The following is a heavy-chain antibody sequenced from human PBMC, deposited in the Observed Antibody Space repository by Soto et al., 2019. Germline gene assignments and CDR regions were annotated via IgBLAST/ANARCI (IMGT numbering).Heavy chain of an antibody. CDR3: VTTRGIAVGGSFDH. J-gene: IGHJ5*02. D-gene: IGHD6-13*01. Sequence: PSETLSLTCTVTGDSINSRSYYWGWIRQPPGKGLEWIGSIYYSGRTYNNPSLRSRVSMSIDTSKDQFSLKLSSVAAPDTAIYYCVTTRGIAVGGSFDHWGQGTLVTVSS. CDR2: IYYSGRT. CDR1: GDSINSRSYY. V-gene: IGHV4-39*01.